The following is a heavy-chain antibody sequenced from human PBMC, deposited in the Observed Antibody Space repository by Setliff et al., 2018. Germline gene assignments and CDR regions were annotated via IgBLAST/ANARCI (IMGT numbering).Heavy chain of an antibody. D-gene: IGHD4-17*01. CDR1: GGSISSGSYY. V-gene: IGHV4-61*02. CDR2: IYTSGST. J-gene: IGHJ4*02. CDR3: ARLATDYGAMGY. Sequence: PSETLSLTCTVSGGSISSGSYYWSWIRQPAGKGLEWIGRIYTSGSTNYNPSLKSRLTISVDTPKNQFSLKLSSVTAADTAMYYCARLATDYGAMGYWGQGTLVTVSS.